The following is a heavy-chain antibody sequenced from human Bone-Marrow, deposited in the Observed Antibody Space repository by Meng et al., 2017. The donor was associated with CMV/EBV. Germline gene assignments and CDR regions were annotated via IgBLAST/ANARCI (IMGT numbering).Heavy chain of an antibody. CDR2: IYYSGST. CDR3: ARDYGIY. CDR1: GGSISSSSYY. Sequence: SETLSLTCTVSGGSISSSSYYWGWIRQPPGKGLEWIGSIYYSGSTNYNPSLKSRVTISVDTSKNQFSLKLSSVTAADTAVYYCARDYGIYWGQGTLVTVSS. J-gene: IGHJ4*02. D-gene: IGHD1-26*01. V-gene: IGHV4-39*07.